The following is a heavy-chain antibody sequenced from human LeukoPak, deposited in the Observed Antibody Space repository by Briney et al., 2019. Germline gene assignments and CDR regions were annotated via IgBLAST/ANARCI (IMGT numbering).Heavy chain of an antibody. J-gene: IGHJ6*04. V-gene: IGHV3-23*01. CDR3: AKDATDNYVSYYHGMDV. CDR2: ISGRGASR. Sequence: GGSLRLSCATSGFTFSVSWVRQAPGAGLEWVSSISGRGASRYYADSVEGRLTISSDRTKNTLYLHMNRMIAEDSTVYYCAKDATDNYVSYYHGMDVWGEGTTLTVSS. CDR1: GFTFS. D-gene: IGHD3-10*02.